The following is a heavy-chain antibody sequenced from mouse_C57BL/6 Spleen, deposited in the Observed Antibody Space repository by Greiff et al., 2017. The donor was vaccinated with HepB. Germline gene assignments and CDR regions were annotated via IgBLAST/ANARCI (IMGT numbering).Heavy chain of an antibody. D-gene: IGHD2-4*01. CDR2: ISDGGSYT. V-gene: IGHV5-4*01. CDR1: GFTFSSYA. Sequence: EVQLVESGGGLVKPGGSLKLSCAASGFTFSSYAMSWVRQTPEKRLAWVATISDGGSYTYYPDHVKGRFTISRVNAKNNLYLQLRRLKPEEKAMYYCPRENDYDGDYFDYWGQGTTLTVSS. CDR3: PRENDYDGDYFDY. J-gene: IGHJ2*01.